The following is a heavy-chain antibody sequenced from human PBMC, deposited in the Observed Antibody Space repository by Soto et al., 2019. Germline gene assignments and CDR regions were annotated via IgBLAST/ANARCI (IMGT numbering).Heavy chain of an antibody. CDR1: GLPFSSYG. J-gene: IGHJ6*02. Sequence: QVQLVESGGGVVHPGRSLRRSCVASGLPFSSYGMFWVRQAPGKGLEWVAGISNDGSQEHYADSVKGRFTISRDNSKNTLCVQMNSLRPEDTAVYYCAKDGHNIFFYRYGMDVWGQGTTVRVS. D-gene: IGHD3-3*02. CDR3: AKDGHNIFFYRYGMDV. V-gene: IGHV3-30*18. CDR2: ISNDGSQE.